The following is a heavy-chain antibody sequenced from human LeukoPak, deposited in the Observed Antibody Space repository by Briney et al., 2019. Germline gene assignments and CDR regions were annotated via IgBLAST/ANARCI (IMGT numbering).Heavy chain of an antibody. CDR1: EFTFSSYG. J-gene: IGHJ4*02. V-gene: IGHV3-7*01. D-gene: IGHD4-17*01. CDR2: IKQDGGQI. Sequence: GGSLRLSCAASEFTFSSYGMSWVRQAPGKGLEWVANIKQDGGQIYYLESVKGRFTVSRDNAKNSLYLQMNSLRAEDTAVYYCARLGARQMLEYWGPGTLVTVSS. CDR3: ARLGARQMLEY.